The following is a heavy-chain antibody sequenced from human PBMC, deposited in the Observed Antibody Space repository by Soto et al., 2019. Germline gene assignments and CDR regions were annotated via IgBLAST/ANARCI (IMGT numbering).Heavy chain of an antibody. CDR2: ISSSSSYI. Sequence: GESLKLSCAASGFTFSIYSMNWILQDPGKGLEWVSSISSSSSYIYYADSVKGRFTISRDNAKNSLYLQMNSLRAEDTAVYYCARRAAVAGYFDYSGQGTLVTVSS. V-gene: IGHV3-21*01. CDR3: ARRAAVAGYFDY. D-gene: IGHD6-19*01. CDR1: GFTFSIYS. J-gene: IGHJ4*02.